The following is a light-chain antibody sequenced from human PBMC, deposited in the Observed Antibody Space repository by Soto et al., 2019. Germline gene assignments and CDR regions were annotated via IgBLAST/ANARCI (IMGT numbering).Light chain of an antibody. CDR1: HSVGSN. V-gene: IGKV3-15*01. CDR3: QQYKQWPVA. J-gene: IGKJ4*01. Sequence: VMTQSPTTLSVSPGERATLSCRASHSVGSNLAWYQQNPGQAPRLLIYGASTRATGVPARFSGSGSATQFTLTISSLQSDDFGFYYCQQYKQWPVAFGGGTKVEIK. CDR2: GAS.